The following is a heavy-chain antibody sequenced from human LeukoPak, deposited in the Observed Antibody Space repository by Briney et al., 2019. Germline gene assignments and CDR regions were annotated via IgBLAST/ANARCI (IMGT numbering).Heavy chain of an antibody. V-gene: IGHV3-64D*06. D-gene: IGHD2-2*01. CDR1: GFTFSSYA. CDR2: ISSNGGST. J-gene: IGHJ4*02. CDR3: VKESGVVPAAKNYSDY. Sequence: GGSLRLSCSASGFTFSSYAMHWVRQAPGKGLEYVSAISSNGGSTYYADSVKGRFTISRDNSKNTLYLQMSSLRAEDTAVYYCVKESGVVPAAKNYSDYWGQGTLVTVSS.